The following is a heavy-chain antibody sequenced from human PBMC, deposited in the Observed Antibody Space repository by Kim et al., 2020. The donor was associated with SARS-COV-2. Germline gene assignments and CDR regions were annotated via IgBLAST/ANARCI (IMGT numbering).Heavy chain of an antibody. D-gene: IGHD5-18*01. CDR1: GFIVSSNY. CDR3: ARGGIVDTAMGPHPYYGMDV. J-gene: IGHJ6*02. CDR2: IYSGGSI. V-gene: IGHV3-53*05. Sequence: GGSLRLSCAASGFIVSSNYMSWVRQAPGKGLEWVSVIYSGGSIYYADSVKGRFTISRDSSKNTLYLQMNSLRREDTAVYYCARGGIVDTAMGPHPYYGMDVWGQGTTVTVSS.